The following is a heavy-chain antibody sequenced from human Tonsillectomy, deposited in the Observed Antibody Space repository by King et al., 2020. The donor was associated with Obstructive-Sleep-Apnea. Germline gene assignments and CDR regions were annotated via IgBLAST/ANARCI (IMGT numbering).Heavy chain of an antibody. Sequence: QLVQSGGGLVQPGGSLRLSCAASGFTFSTYNINWVRQAPGKGLEWVSYISSGSSTIYYADSVKGRFTISRDNAKNSLYLQMNSLRAEDTAVYYCARDSRGFDYWGQGTLVTVSS. J-gene: IGHJ4*02. CDR1: GFTFSTYN. CDR2: ISSGSSTI. V-gene: IGHV3-48*04. D-gene: IGHD3-10*01. CDR3: ARDSRGFDY.